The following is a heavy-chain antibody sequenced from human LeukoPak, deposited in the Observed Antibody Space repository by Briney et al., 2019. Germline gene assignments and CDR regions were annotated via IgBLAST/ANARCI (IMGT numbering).Heavy chain of an antibody. Sequence: PGGSLRLSCAASGFTLSSYWMSWVRQAPGKGLEWVANIKQDGSEKYYVDSVKGRFTISRDNAKNSLYLQMNSLRAEDTAVYYCARDQNIVVVVAADTYNWFDPWGQGTLVTVSS. V-gene: IGHV3-7*04. J-gene: IGHJ5*02. CDR2: IKQDGSEK. D-gene: IGHD2-15*01. CDR1: GFTLSSYW. CDR3: ARDQNIVVVVAADTYNWFDP.